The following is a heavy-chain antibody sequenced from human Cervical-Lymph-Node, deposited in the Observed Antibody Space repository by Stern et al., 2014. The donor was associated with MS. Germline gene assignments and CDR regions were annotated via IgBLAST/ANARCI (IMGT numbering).Heavy chain of an antibody. D-gene: IGHD1-20*01. CDR1: GYTFTRYD. CDR3: ARWAYNWDFDY. J-gene: IGHJ4*02. V-gene: IGHV1-18*01. Sequence: VQLVESGAEVKKPGASVKVSCKASGYTFTRYDIAWVRQAPGQGLEWMGWISVYNGNTKYAHKLQGRVTMTRDTSTNTAYMELRSLISDDTAVYYCARWAYNWDFDYWGQGTLVTVSS. CDR2: ISVYNGNT.